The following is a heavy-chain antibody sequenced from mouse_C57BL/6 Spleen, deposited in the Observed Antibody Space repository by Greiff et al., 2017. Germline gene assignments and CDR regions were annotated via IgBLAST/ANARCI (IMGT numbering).Heavy chain of an antibody. CDR2: IYPGDGDT. CDR1: GYAFSSYW. V-gene: IGHV1-80*01. Sequence: QVQLQQSGAELVKPGASVKISCKASGYAFSSYWMNWVKQRPGKGLEWIGQIYPGDGDTNYNGKFKGKATLTADKSSSTACMQLSSLTSEDSAVYFCARGGTTVVVDYWGQGTTLTVSS. CDR3: ARGGTTVVVDY. D-gene: IGHD1-1*01. J-gene: IGHJ2*01.